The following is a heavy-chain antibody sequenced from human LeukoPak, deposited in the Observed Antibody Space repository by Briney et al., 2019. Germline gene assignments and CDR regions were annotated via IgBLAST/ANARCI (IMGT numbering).Heavy chain of an antibody. Sequence: GGSLRLSCAASGFTFSSYAMSWVRQAPGKGLEWVSAISGSGGSTYYADSVKGRFTVSRDNSKNTLYLQMNSLRAEDTAVYYCAKAPPYYYVPPPDYWGQGTLVTVSS. V-gene: IGHV3-23*01. J-gene: IGHJ4*02. D-gene: IGHD3-10*02. CDR1: GFTFSSYA. CDR2: ISGSGGST. CDR3: AKAPPYYYVPPPDY.